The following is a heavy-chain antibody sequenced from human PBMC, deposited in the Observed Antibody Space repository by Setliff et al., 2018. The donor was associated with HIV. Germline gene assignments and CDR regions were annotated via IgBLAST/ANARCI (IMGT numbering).Heavy chain of an antibody. CDR3: ARGVQSPPHYSYYYMDV. Sequence: ASVKVSCKASGYSFTGYYMHWVRQAPGQGLEWMGWINPNNGGTNYAQKFQGRVTMTRDTSISTAYMELSRLRSDDTAVYYCARGVQSPPHYSYYYMDVWGEGTMVTVSS. CDR2: INPNNGGT. V-gene: IGHV1-2*02. J-gene: IGHJ6*03. D-gene: IGHD3-3*01. CDR1: GYSFTGYY.